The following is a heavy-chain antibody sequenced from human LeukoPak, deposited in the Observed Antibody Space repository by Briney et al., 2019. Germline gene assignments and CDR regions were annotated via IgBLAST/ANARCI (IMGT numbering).Heavy chain of an antibody. CDR1: GFTLSSYM. Sequence: PGGSLRLSCVASGFTLSSYMMSWVRQAPGKGLEWVSGISGSAGGTFYSDSVRGRFTISRDSPKNTLYLQMHSLRVEDTAVYYCTKDPLDYWGQGTLVTVSS. CDR2: ISGSAGGT. CDR3: TKDPLDY. J-gene: IGHJ4*02. V-gene: IGHV3-23*01.